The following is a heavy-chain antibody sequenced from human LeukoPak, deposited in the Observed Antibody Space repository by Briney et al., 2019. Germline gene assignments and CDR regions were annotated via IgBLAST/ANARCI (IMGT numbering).Heavy chain of an antibody. V-gene: IGHV4-59*11. CDR3: ARDLVTVTKGFDI. J-gene: IGHJ3*02. D-gene: IGHD4-17*01. CDR2: ISYRGST. CDR1: GDSFSSHY. Sequence: SETLSLTCTVSGDSFSSHYWTWMRQPPGKELEWIGYISYRGSTNYNPSLKSRLTISIDTSKNQFSLRLSSVTAADTAVYYCARDLVTVTKGFDIWGQGTMVSVSS.